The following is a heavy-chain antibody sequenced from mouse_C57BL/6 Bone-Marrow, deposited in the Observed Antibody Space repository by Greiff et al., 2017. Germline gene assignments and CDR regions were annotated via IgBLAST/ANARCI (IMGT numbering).Heavy chain of an antibody. J-gene: IGHJ4*01. Sequence: EVQLVESGGDLVKPGGSLKLSCAASGFTFSSYGMSWVRQTPDKRLEWVATISSGGSYTYYPDSVKGRFTISRDNAKNTLYLQMSSLKSEDTARYYWARPRVDDAMDYWGQGTAGTVSS. CDR2: ISSGGSYT. V-gene: IGHV5-6*01. CDR3: ARPRVDDAMDY. CDR1: GFTFSSYG.